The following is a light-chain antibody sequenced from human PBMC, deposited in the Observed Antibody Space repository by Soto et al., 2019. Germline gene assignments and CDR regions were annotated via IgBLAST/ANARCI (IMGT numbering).Light chain of an antibody. Sequence: EVVVTQAPGTLALSPGERATLSCRASQSISNNHLGWYQQKPGQAPRLLIYGTSTRATGITDRFSGSGSGTDFTLTISRLEPEDFAVYYCQYYGTTVTCGGGTKVDI. CDR3: QYYGTTVT. V-gene: IGKV3-20*01. J-gene: IGKJ4*01. CDR2: GTS. CDR1: QSISNNH.